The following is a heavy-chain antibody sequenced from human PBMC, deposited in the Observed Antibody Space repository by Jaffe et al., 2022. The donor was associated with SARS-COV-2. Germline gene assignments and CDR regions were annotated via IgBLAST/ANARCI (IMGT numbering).Heavy chain of an antibody. CDR1: GFTFSSYG. V-gene: IGHV3-33*01. D-gene: IGHD5-12*01. CDR2: IWYDGSNK. J-gene: IGHJ4*02. CDR3: VGMPSEWLRRSGVWPDY. Sequence: QVQLVESGGGVVQPGRSLRLSCAASGFTFSSYGMHWVRQAPGKGLEWVAVIWYDGSNKYYADSVKGRFTISRDNSKNTLYLQMNSLRAEDTAVYYCVGMPSEWLRRSGVWPDYWGQGTLVTVSS.